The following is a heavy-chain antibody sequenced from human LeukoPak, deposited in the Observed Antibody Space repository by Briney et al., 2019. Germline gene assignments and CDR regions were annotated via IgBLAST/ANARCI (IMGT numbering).Heavy chain of an antibody. CDR2: ISSSGSTI. Sequence: GGSLRLSCAASGFTFSSYEMNWVRQAPGKGLEWVSYISSSGSTIYYADSVKVRFTISRDKAKSSLYLQMNSLRAEDTAVYYCAELGITMIGGVWGKGTTVTISS. V-gene: IGHV3-48*03. CDR3: AELGITMIGGV. J-gene: IGHJ6*04. D-gene: IGHD3-10*02. CDR1: GFTFSSYE.